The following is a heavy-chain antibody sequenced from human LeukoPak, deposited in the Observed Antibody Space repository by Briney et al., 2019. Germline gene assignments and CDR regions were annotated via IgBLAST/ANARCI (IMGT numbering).Heavy chain of an antibody. V-gene: IGHV1-18*01. CDR1: GYTFTSYG. D-gene: IGHD3-22*01. CDR2: ISAYNGNT. CDR3: ARDRFRYYDSSGH. Sequence: ASVNVSCKASGYTFTSYGISWVRQAPGQGLEWMGWISAYNGNTNYAQKLQGRVTMTTDTSTSTAYMELRSLRSDDTAVYYCARDRFRYYDSSGHWGQGTLVAVSS. J-gene: IGHJ4*02.